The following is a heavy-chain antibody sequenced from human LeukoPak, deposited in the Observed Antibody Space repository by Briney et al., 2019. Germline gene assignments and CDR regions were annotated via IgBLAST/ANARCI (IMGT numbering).Heavy chain of an antibody. CDR2: IYYSGST. V-gene: IGHV4-30-4*08. CDR3: ARGNSGYDFFYVGNFDY. Sequence: SETLSLTCTVSGGSISSGDYYWSWIRQPPGKGLEWIGYIYYSGSTYYNPSLKSRVTISVDTSKNQFSLKLSSVTAAGTAVYYCARGNSGYDFFYVGNFDYWGQGTLVTVSS. J-gene: IGHJ4*02. D-gene: IGHD5-12*01. CDR1: GGSISSGDYY.